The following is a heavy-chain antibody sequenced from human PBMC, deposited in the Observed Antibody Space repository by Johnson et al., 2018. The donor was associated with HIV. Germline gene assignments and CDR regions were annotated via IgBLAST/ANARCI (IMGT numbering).Heavy chain of an antibody. J-gene: IGHJ3*02. D-gene: IGHD3-16*01. CDR3: AKDWADQDVFDI. CDR2: IWYDGSNK. V-gene: IGHV3-33*06. CDR1: GFTFSSYG. Sequence: QMQLVESGGGVVQPGRSLRLSCAASGFTFSSYGMHWVRQAPGKGLEWVAVIWYDGSNKYYADSVKGRFTISRDNSKNTLYLQMNSLRAEDTAIYYCAKDWADQDVFDIWGQGTMVTVSS.